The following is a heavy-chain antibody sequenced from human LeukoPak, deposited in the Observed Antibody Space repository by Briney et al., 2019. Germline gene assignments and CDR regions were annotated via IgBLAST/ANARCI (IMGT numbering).Heavy chain of an antibody. D-gene: IGHD3-10*01. CDR1: GYTLTELS. V-gene: IGHV1-24*01. J-gene: IGHJ4*02. CDR2: FDHEDGEP. Sequence: ASVKVSCKVSGYTLTELSMHWVRQAPGNGLEWMGGFDHEDGEPLYAQKFKGRVTMNEDTSTDTAYMELSSLRSEDTAVYYCATHVLLWSNYFDYWGQGTLVTVSS. CDR3: ATHVLLWSNYFDY.